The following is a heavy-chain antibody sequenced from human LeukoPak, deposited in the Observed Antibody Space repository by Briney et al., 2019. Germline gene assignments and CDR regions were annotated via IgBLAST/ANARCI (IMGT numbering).Heavy chain of an antibody. V-gene: IGHV3-7*01. CDR2: IKEDGSEK. Sequence: GGSLRLSCAASGFTFSIYWMSWVRQAPGKGLEWVANIKEDGSEKYYVDSVKGRFTISRDNAKNSLYLQMNSLRAEDTAVYYCARDERFDYWGQGTLVTVSS. J-gene: IGHJ4*02. CDR1: GFTFSIYW. CDR3: ARDERFDY.